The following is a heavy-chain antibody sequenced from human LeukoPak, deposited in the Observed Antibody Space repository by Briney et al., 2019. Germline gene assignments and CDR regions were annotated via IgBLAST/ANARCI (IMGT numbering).Heavy chain of an antibody. D-gene: IGHD1-26*01. CDR3: AKDLGDSGPTPDSDY. Sequence: GGSLRLSCAASGFTISSYAMHWVRQAPGKGLEWVAFIRYDGRNKYYADSVKGRFTISRDNSKNTLYLQMNSLRAEDTSVYYCAKDLGDSGPTPDSDYWGQGTLVTVSS. V-gene: IGHV3-30*02. CDR1: GFTISSYA. CDR2: IRYDGRNK. J-gene: IGHJ4*02.